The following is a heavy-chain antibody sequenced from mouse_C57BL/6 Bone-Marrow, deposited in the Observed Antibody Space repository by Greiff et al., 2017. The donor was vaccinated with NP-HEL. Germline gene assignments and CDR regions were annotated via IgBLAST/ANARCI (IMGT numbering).Heavy chain of an antibody. Sequence: EVKLVESGGGLVQPGGSLKLSCAASGFTFRDYYMYWVRQTPEKRLEWVAYISNGGGSTYYPDTVKGRFTISRDNAKNTLYLQMSRLKSEDTAMYYCARRGYGSSYAWFAYWGQGTLVTVSA. J-gene: IGHJ3*01. V-gene: IGHV5-12*01. CDR3: ARRGYGSSYAWFAY. CDR2: ISNGGGST. CDR1: GFTFRDYY. D-gene: IGHD1-1*01.